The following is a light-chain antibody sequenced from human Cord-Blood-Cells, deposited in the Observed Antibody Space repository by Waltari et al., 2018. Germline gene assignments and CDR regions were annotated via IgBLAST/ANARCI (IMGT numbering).Light chain of an antibody. CDR3: QQYDNLPWT. CDR1: QDISNY. CDR2: DAS. V-gene: IGKV1-33*01. Sequence: DIQMTQSPSSLSASVGDRVTITCPASQDISNYLNCYQQKPGKAPKLLIYDASNLETGVPSRFSGSGSGTDFTFTSSSLQPEDIATYYCQQYDNLPWTFGQGTKVEIK. J-gene: IGKJ1*01.